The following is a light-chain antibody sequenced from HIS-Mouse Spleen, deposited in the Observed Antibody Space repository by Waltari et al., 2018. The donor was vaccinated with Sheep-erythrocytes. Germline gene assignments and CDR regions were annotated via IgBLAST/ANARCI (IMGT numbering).Light chain of an antibody. J-gene: IGLJ1*01. Sequence: QSALTQPASVSGSPGQSITISCTGTSIDVGGYNYFSWYQQHPGKAPKLMIYDVSNRPSGVSNRFSGSKSGNTASLTISGLQAEDEADYYCSSYTSSSTLVFGTGTKVTVL. CDR1: SIDVGGYNY. CDR2: DVS. V-gene: IGLV2-14*03. CDR3: SSYTSSSTLV.